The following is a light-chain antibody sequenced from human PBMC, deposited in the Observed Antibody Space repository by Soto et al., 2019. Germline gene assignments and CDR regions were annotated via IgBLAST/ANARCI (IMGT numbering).Light chain of an antibody. CDR1: QSVSSY. V-gene: IGKV3-11*01. CDR3: QQRSNCPPIT. Sequence: EIVMTQSPATLSLSPGERATLSCRASQSVSSYLAWYQQKPGHAPRLLIYDASNRATGIPARFSGSGSGTDFTLTISSLEPEDFAVYYCQQRSNCPPITFGQGTRLEIK. J-gene: IGKJ5*01. CDR2: DAS.